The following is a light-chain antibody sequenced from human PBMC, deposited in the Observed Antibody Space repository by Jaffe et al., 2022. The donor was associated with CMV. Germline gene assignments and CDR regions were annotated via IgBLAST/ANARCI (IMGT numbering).Light chain of an antibody. V-gene: IGKV4-1*01. CDR2: WAS. J-gene: IGKJ1*01. CDR3: QQYYGTPLT. CDR1: RGVLYSSNNKNY. Sequence: IVMTQSPDSLAVSLGERATINCKSSRGVLYSSNNKNYLAWYQQKPGQPPKLLIYWASTRESGVPDRFSGSGSGTDFTLTISSLQAEDVAVYYCQQYYGTPLTFGQGTKVEIK.